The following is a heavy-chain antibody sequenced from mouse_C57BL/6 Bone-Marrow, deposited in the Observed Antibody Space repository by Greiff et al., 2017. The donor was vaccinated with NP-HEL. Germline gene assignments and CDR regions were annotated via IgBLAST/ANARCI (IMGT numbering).Heavy chain of an antibody. CDR2: SRNKANDYTT. Sequence: EVMLVESGGGLVQSGRSLRLSCATSGFTFSDFYMEWVRQAPGKGLEWIAASRNKANDYTTEYSASVKGRFIVSRDTSQSILYLQMNALRAEDTAIYYCARDARGEMVTTPFAYWGQGTLVTVSA. V-gene: IGHV7-1*01. CDR3: ARDARGEMVTTPFAY. D-gene: IGHD2-2*01. J-gene: IGHJ3*01. CDR1: GFTFSDFY.